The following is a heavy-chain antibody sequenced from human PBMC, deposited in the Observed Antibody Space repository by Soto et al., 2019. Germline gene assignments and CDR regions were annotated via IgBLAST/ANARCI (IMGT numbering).Heavy chain of an antibody. CDR2: IIPIFGTA. CDR1: GGTFSSYA. D-gene: IGHD5-18*01. V-gene: IGHV1-69*01. J-gene: IGHJ6*02. CDR3: ARVMDTAMVSAYYYYGMDV. Sequence: QVQLVQSGAEVKKPGSSVKVSCKASGGTFSSYAISWVRQAPGQGLEWMGGIIPIFGTANYAQKFQGRVTIPADESTSTAYMELRSLRSEDTAVYYCARVMDTAMVSAYYYYGMDVWGQGTTVTVSS.